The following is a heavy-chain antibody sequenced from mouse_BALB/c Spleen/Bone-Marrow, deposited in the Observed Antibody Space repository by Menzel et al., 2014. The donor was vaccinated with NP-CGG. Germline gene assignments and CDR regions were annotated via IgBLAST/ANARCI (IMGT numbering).Heavy chain of an antibody. V-gene: IGHV14-3*02. Sequence: DVHLVESGAELVKSGASVKLSCTASGFNIKDTYMHWVKQRPEQGLEWIGRIDPANGNTKYDPKFQGKATITADTSSNTAYLQLSSLTSKDTAVYYCASYVYGYYFDYWGQGTTLTVSS. J-gene: IGHJ2*01. CDR3: ASYVYGYYFDY. CDR1: GFNIKDTY. CDR2: IDPANGNT. D-gene: IGHD2-2*01.